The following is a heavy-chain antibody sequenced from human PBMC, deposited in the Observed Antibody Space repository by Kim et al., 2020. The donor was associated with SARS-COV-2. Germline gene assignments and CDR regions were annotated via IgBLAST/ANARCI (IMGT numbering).Heavy chain of an antibody. CDR3: ARGVYDFWIGSTKNWFDP. Sequence: SETLSLTCTVSGGSISSSSYYWGWIRQPPGKGLEWIGSIYYSGSTYYNPSLKSRVTISVDTSKNQFSLKLSSVTAADTAVYYCARGVYDFWIGSTKNWFDPWGQGTLVTVSS. V-gene: IGHV4-39*01. CDR1: GGSISSSSYY. J-gene: IGHJ5*02. CDR2: IYYSGST. D-gene: IGHD3-3*01.